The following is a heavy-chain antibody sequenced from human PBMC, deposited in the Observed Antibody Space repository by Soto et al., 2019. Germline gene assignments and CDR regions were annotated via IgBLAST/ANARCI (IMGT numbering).Heavy chain of an antibody. Sequence: SETLSLTCTVSGGSISSYYWSWIRQPAGKGLEWIGRIHTSGSTNYNPSLKSRVTMSVDTSKNQFSLKLSSVTAADTAVYYCARDRVYSSGSYYYYYGMDVWGQGTTVTVSS. D-gene: IGHD3-22*01. V-gene: IGHV4-4*07. CDR1: GGSISSYY. CDR2: IHTSGST. J-gene: IGHJ6*02. CDR3: ARDRVYSSGSYYYYYGMDV.